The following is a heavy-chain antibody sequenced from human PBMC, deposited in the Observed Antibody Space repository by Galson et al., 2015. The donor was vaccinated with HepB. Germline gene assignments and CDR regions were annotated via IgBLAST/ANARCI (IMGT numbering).Heavy chain of an antibody. V-gene: IGHV3-15*01. D-gene: IGHD3-22*01. CDR2: IKSKTDGGTT. CDR1: GFTSSNAW. Sequence: SLRLSCAASGFTSSNAWMSWVRQAPGKGLEWVGRIKSKTDGGTTDYAAPVKGRFTISRDDSKNTLYLQMNSLKTEDTAVYYCTTHLGYYDSSGYYYFDYWGQGTLVTVSS. J-gene: IGHJ4*02. CDR3: TTHLGYYDSSGYYYFDY.